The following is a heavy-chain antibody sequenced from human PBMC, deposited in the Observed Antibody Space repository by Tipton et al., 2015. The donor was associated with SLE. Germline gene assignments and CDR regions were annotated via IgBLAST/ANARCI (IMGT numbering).Heavy chain of an antibody. CDR2: ISSSDNTK. J-gene: IGHJ6*03. Sequence: SLRLSCAASGFTFSSYEMNWVRQAPGKGLGWVSYISSSDNTKYYTDSVKGRFTISRDNAKNSLYLQMNSLRAEDTAVYYCARDGELGSSFYYYMDVWGKGTTVTVSS. CDR3: ARDGELGSSFYYYMDV. CDR1: GFTFSSYE. D-gene: IGHD3-10*01. V-gene: IGHV3-48*03.